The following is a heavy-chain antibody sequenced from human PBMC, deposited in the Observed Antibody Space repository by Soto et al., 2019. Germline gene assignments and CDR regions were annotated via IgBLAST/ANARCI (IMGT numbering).Heavy chain of an antibody. J-gene: IGHJ4*02. D-gene: IGHD6-19*01. CDR3: SRSSNIAVAGTGFDY. CDR1: GGSISSYY. Sequence: QVQLQESGPGLVKASETLSLTCTVSGGSISSYYWTWIRQPPGKGLEWIGYMSNSGTTNYNPSLKSRVTISVDTSKNRFSLTLNSVTAADTAVYYCSRSSNIAVAGTGFDYWGQGTLVTVSS. CDR2: MSNSGTT. V-gene: IGHV4-59*08.